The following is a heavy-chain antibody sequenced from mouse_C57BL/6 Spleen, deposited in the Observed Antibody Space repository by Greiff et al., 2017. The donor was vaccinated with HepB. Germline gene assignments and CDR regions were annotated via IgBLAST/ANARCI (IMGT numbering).Heavy chain of an antibody. Sequence: VQLQQPGAELVKPGASVKLSCKASGYTFTSYWMHWVKQRPGQGLEWIGRINPNSGSTNDNEKFKSKATLTVDKSSNTAYMQLSSLTSEDSAVYYSAKSEGNNGGDYFDYWGQGTTLTVSS. D-gene: IGHD2-1*01. CDR3: AKSEGNNGGDYFDY. CDR1: GYTFTSYW. V-gene: IGHV1-64*01. J-gene: IGHJ2*01. CDR2: INPNSGST.